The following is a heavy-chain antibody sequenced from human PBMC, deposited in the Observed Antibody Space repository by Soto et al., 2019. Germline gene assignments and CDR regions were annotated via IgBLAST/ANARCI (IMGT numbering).Heavy chain of an antibody. J-gene: IGHJ4*02. CDR1: GFTFSSCA. D-gene: IGHD6-13*01. Sequence: QVQVVESGGGLVQPGRSLRLSCAASGFTFSSCAMHWVRQAPGKGLEWVAVISYDGGNKHYADSVKGRFTISRDNSKNTLFLQMNSLRAQDTAVYYCAKDREGSSWYTSLDYWGQGTLVTVSS. V-gene: IGHV3-30-3*01. CDR3: AKDREGSSWYTSLDY. CDR2: ISYDGGNK.